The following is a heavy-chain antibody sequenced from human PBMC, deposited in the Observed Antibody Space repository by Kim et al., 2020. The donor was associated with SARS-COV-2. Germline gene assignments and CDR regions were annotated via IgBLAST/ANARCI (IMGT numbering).Heavy chain of an antibody. CDR2: INHSGST. J-gene: IGHJ5*02. CDR1: GGSFSGYY. Sequence: SETLSLTCAVYGGSFSGYYWSWIRQPPGKGLEWIGEINHSGSTNYNPSLKSRVTISVDTSKNQFSLKLSSVTAAYTAVYYCARGPTYGSGSYSTFDPWGQGTLVTVSS. D-gene: IGHD3-10*01. V-gene: IGHV4-34*01. CDR3: ARGPTYGSGSYSTFDP.